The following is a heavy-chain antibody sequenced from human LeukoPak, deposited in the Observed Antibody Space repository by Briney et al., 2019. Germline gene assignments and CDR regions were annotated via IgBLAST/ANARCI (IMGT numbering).Heavy chain of an antibody. CDR1: GGALTDGNHY. V-gene: IGHV4-31*03. CDR3: ASLSTLGVDHDS. J-gene: IGHJ4*02. Sequence: PSQTLSLTCTVSGGALTDGNHYWSWIRQHPGGGLEWLGYIHYSGSSDYMTSLRSRLTMSLDTSESQFSLRLTSVTAADTAVYYCASLSTLGVDHDSWGQGTLVTVSS. D-gene: IGHD3-10*01. CDR2: IHYSGSS.